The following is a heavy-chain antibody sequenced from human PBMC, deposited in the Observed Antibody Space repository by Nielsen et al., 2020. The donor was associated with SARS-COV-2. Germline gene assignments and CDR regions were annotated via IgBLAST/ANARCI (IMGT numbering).Heavy chain of an antibody. J-gene: IGHJ3*02. D-gene: IGHD6-6*01. CDR2: IYYSGAT. CDR1: GGSISRYY. V-gene: IGHV4-59*01. Sequence: SATLSLTCTVSGGSISRYYWSWIRQPPGTGLEWISYIYYSGATNYNPSLKSRVTISADTSKNQFSLKLRSVTAADTAVYYCAREYSSSPGAFDIWGQGTMVTVSS. CDR3: AREYSSSPGAFDI.